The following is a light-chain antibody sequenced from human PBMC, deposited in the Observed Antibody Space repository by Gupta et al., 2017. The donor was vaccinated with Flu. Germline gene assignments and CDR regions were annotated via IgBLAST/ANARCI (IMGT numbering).Light chain of an antibody. CDR1: QSINNW. CDR3: QQYKSYSPTST. V-gene: IGKV1-5*03. Sequence: DIQMTQSPSPLSASIGDRVTITCRASQSINNWLAWYQQKPGKAPKLLIYKASTLESGVPSRVSGSGSGTEFTLTISSLQADDVATYYCQQYKSYSPTSTFGQGTKVEIK. J-gene: IGKJ1*01. CDR2: KAS.